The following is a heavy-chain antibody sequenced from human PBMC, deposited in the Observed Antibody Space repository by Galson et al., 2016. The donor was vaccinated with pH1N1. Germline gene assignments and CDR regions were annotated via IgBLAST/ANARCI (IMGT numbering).Heavy chain of an antibody. CDR2: IWLGGSLI. CDR1: GYKFASSW. V-gene: IGHV5-51*01. CDR3: ARQNDYGDYRGDAFDI. J-gene: IGHJ3*02. D-gene: IGHD4-17*01. Sequence: QSGAEVTKPGESLKISCKGSGYKFASSWIVWVRQMPGKGLEWMGIIWLGGSLIRYKPSFQGQVTISADKSINIVYLEWSSLKASDTATYYCARQNDYGDYRGDAFDIWGQGKLVTVSS.